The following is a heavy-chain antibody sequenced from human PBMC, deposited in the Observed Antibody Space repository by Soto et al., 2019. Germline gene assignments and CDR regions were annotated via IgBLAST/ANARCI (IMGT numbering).Heavy chain of an antibody. Sequence: EVQLVESGGGLVKPGGSLRLSCAASGFTFTNAWMSWVRQAPGKGLEWVGRIKSKTDGGTTDYAAPVKGRFTISRHESQTALYLQMNSLKTEDTAVYYCPTERGYFSDRSGYWDNVYWGQGTLVTVSS. CDR3: PTERGYFSDRSGYWDNVY. CDR2: IKSKTDGGTT. CDR1: GFTFTNAW. V-gene: IGHV3-15*01. D-gene: IGHD3-22*01. J-gene: IGHJ4*02.